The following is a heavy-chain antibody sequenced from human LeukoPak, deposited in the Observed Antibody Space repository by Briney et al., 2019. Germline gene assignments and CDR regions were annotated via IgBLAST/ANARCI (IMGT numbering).Heavy chain of an antibody. CDR1: GFTFDDYA. Sequence: PGGSLRLSCAASGFTFDDYAMHWVRQAPGKGLEWVSGISWNSGSIGYADSVKGRFTISRDNAKNSLYLQMNSLRAEDTALYYCAKDGDSSGYYYWFDPWGQGTLVAVSS. D-gene: IGHD3-22*01. J-gene: IGHJ5*02. CDR3: AKDGDSSGYYYWFDP. V-gene: IGHV3-9*01. CDR2: ISWNSGSI.